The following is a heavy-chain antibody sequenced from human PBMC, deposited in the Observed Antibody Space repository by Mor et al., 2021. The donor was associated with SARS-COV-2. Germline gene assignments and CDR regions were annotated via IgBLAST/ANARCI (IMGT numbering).Heavy chain of an antibody. CDR2: T. CDR3: AKVNSDSYPSYYGMDV. J-gene: IGHJ6*02. D-gene: IGHD1-7*01. Sequence: TYYADSVKGRFTISRDNSKNTLYLQMNSLRAEDTAVYYCAKVNSDSYPSYYGMDVWGQGTTVTVSS. V-gene: IGHV3-23*01.